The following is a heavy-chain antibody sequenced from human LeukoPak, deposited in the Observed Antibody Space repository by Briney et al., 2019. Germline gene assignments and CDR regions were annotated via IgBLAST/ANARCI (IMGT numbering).Heavy chain of an antibody. J-gene: IGHJ3*02. D-gene: IGHD3-22*01. CDR1: GGSVSDYY. CDR3: ARALNLYYYDTSVEPAFDI. V-gene: IGHV4-59*08. Sequence: SETLSLTCTISGGSVSDYYWSWLRQSPGKGLEWIGYIYYTGSTSYNPSLRSRVTMSADTSKNQFSLKLSSVTATDTAVYYCARALNLYYYDTSVEPAFDIWGQGTMVTVSS. CDR2: IYYTGST.